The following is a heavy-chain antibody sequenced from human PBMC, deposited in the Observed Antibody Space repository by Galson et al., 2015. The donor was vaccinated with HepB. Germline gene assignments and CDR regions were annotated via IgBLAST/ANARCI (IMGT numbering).Heavy chain of an antibody. D-gene: IGHD3-22*01. CDR1: GFTFSSYA. J-gene: IGHJ4*02. V-gene: IGHV3-23*01. Sequence: SLRLSCAASGFTFSSYALTWVRQAPGKGLEWVSAISGSGGTTYYADSVKGRFTISRDNPKNTVYLQMNSLRAEDTAVYYCAKDQDSSGYYPFDYWGQGTLVTVSS. CDR3: AKDQDSSGYYPFDY. CDR2: ISGSGGTT.